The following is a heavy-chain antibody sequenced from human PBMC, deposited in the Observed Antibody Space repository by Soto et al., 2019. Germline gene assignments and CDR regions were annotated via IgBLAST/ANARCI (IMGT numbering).Heavy chain of an antibody. CDR3: ARGGHLNYDSSGYYSRIGDY. CDR2: ISSSGSTI. Sequence: GGSLRLSCAASGFTFSSYEMNWVRQAPGKGLEWVSYISSSGSTIYYADSVKGRFTISRDNAKNSLYLQMNSLRAEDTAVYYCARGGHLNYDSSGYYSRIGDYWGQGTLVTVSS. V-gene: IGHV3-48*03. D-gene: IGHD3-22*01. CDR1: GFTFSSYE. J-gene: IGHJ4*02.